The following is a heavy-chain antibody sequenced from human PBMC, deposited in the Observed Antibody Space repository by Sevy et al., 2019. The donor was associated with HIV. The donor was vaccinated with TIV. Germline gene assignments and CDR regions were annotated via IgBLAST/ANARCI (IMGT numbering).Heavy chain of an antibody. CDR3: ARRYFDL. CDR1: GFTFDMYW. J-gene: IGHJ4*02. Sequence: GGSLRLSCDASGFTFDMYWMQWVRQAPGKGLEWVANIRQDGNEIFYAASVRGGFTISGDNAKGSLYLQMNNLRVDDTATYYCARRYFDLWGQGTLVTVSS. CDR2: IRQDGNEI. V-gene: IGHV3-7*03.